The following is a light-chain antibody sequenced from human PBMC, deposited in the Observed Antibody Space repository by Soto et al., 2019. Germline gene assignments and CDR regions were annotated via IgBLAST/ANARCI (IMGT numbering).Light chain of an antibody. CDR3: QSYDSLNDVV. CDR2: GNS. Sequence: QSVLTQPPSVSGAPGQRVTISCTGSSSNIGAGYDVHWYQQLPGTAPKLLIYGNSNRPSGVPDRFSGSKSGTSASLAITGLQAEDEADYYCQSYDSLNDVVFGGGTKLTVL. V-gene: IGLV1-40*01. CDR1: SSNIGAGYD. J-gene: IGLJ2*01.